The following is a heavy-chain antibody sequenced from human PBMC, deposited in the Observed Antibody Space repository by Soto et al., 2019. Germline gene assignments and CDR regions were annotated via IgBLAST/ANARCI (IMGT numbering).Heavy chain of an antibody. CDR2: ISGSGGST. Sequence: PGGSLRLSCAASGFTFSSYAMSWVRQAPGKGLEWVSAISGSGGSTYYADSVKGRFTISRDNSKNTLYLQMNSLRAEDTAVYYCAKGPDIVVVPAAMWFDPWGQGTLVTVSS. CDR3: AKGPDIVVVPAAMWFDP. J-gene: IGHJ5*02. D-gene: IGHD2-2*01. V-gene: IGHV3-23*01. CDR1: GFTFSSYA.